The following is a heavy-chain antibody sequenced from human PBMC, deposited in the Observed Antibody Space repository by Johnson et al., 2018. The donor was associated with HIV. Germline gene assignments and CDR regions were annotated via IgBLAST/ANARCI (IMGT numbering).Heavy chain of an antibody. V-gene: IGHV3-9*01. CDR1: GFTFDDYA. CDR2: ISWNSGSI. D-gene: IGHD6-19*01. CDR3: ARAVARGQWLANGYI. Sequence: EVQLVESGGGLVQPGRSLRLSCAASGFTFDDYAMHWVRQAPGKGLEWVSGISWNSGSIGYADSVKGRFTISRDNPKNSLYLQMNSLRAEDTAVYYCARAVARGQWLANGYIWGQGTMVTVSS. J-gene: IGHJ3*02.